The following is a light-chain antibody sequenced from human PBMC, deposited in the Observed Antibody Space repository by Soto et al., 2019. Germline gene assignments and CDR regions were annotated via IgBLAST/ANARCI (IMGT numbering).Light chain of an antibody. CDR1: SSDVGYYDY. CDR3: SSFARSNYWV. CDR2: EVN. V-gene: IGLV2-8*01. Sequence: QSALTQPPSASGSPGQSVTISCTGTSSDVGYYDYVSWYQQHPGQAPKLIIYEVNKRPSGVPDRFSGSKSGNTASLIVSGLQAEDDADYYCSSFARSNYWVFGGGTKLTVL. J-gene: IGLJ3*02.